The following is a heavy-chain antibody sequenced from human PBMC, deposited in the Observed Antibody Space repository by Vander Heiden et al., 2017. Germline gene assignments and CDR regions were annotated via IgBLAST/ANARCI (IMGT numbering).Heavy chain of an antibody. CDR3: GKDMTPGGLDV. J-gene: IGHJ6*02. CDR2: ILWDNSRI. Sequence: EVQLVESGGGLVQPGRSLRLSCEGSGFTFNEHAMHWVRQVPGKGLEWVSGILWDNSRIGYADSGKGRFTISRDNGKNSLYLQMNSLRPEDTALYYCGKDMTPGGLDVWGHGTTVTVSS. D-gene: IGHD3-10*01. CDR1: GFTFNEHA. V-gene: IGHV3-9*01.